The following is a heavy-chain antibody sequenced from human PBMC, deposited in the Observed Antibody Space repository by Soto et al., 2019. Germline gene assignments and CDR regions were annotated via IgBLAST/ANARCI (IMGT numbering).Heavy chain of an antibody. D-gene: IGHD2-2*02. CDR1: GFTFSSYA. Sequence: EVQLLESGGGLVQPGGSLRLSCAASGFTFSSYAMSWVRQAPGKGLEWVSAISGSGGSTYYADSVKGRFTISRDNSKNTLYLQMNSLRAEDTAVYYCAKDSEVVVVVPAAIPGWFDPWGQGTLVTVSS. J-gene: IGHJ5*02. V-gene: IGHV3-23*01. CDR3: AKDSEVVVVVPAAIPGWFDP. CDR2: ISGSGGST.